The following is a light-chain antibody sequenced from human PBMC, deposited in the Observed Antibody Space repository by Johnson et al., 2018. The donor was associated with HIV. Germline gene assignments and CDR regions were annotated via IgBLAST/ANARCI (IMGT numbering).Light chain of an antibody. CDR1: SSTIGNNF. Sequence: QSVLTQPPSVSAAPGQKVTISCSGSSSTIGNNFVSWYQVLPGTAPKLLIYKDNERPSGIPDRFSGSKSGTSATLGITGLQTGDEADYYCGTWDSSLSAPYVFGTGTKVTVL. J-gene: IGLJ1*01. CDR2: KDN. CDR3: GTWDSSLSAPYV. V-gene: IGLV1-51*02.